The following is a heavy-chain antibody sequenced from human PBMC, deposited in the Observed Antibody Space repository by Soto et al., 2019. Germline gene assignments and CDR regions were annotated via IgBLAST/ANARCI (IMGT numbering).Heavy chain of an antibody. J-gene: IGHJ3*01. CDR3: ARGDRAGFDL. D-gene: IGHD3-16*01. CDR2: VHSDGTTT. V-gene: IGHV3-74*01. Sequence: EVQLVESGGGLVQPGESLRLSCAASGFTFDYYWMHWVRQAPGKGLVWVSRVHSDGTTTTYADSVKGRFTISRDNAGYPVSRLVRSLRGEDTAIYYCARGDRAGFDLWGDGAVVTVAS. CDR1: GFTFDYYW.